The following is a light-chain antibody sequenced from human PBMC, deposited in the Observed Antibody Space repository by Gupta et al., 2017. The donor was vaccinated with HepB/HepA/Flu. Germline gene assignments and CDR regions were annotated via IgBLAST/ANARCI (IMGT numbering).Light chain of an antibody. CDR1: SSNIGNDN. Sequence: VLTQPPSASGTPGQRVTISCSGSSSNIGNDNAYWYQQLPGTAPKLLIYNDNQRPSGVPARFSGSKCDTTASLASSRLRAEDEAAYYCGVCDDILSGSVFGAGTKFTVL. V-gene: IGLV1-47*02. CDR2: NDN. CDR3: GVCDDILSGSV. J-gene: IGLJ1*01.